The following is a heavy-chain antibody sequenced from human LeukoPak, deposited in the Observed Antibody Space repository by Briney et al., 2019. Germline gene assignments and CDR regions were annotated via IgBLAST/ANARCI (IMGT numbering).Heavy chain of an antibody. CDR2: MWYDGSNK. D-gene: IGHD6-19*01. J-gene: IGHJ4*02. V-gene: IGHV3-33*01. CDR3: ARDFYEQWLVRYYFDY. CDR1: GFTFSSYG. Sequence: GRSLRLSCAASGFTFSSYGMHWVRQAPGKWLEWVAVMWYDGSNKYYADSVKGRFTISRDNSKNTLYLQMNSLRAEDTAVYYCARDFYEQWLVRYYFDYWGQGTLVTVSS.